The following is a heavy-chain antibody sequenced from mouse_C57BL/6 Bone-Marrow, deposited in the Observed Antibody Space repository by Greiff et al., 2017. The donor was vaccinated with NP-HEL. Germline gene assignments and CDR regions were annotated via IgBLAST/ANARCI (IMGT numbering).Heavy chain of an antibody. CDR3: ARHYDGYYYAMDY. CDR2: IWSDGST. CDR1: GFSLTSYG. Sequence: VQLQQSGPGLVAPSQSLSITCTVSGFSLTSYGVHWVRQPPGKGLEWLVVIWSDGSTTYNSALKSRLSISKDNSKSQVFLKMNSLQTDDTAMYYCARHYDGYYYAMDYWGQGTSVTVSS. V-gene: IGHV2-6-1*01. D-gene: IGHD2-3*01. J-gene: IGHJ4*01.